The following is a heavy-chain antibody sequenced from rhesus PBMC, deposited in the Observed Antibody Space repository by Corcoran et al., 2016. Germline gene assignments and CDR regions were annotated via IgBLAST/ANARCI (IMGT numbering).Heavy chain of an antibody. CDR3: ARLPVGFGVVIHY. CDR1: GGSISSSNL. V-gene: IGHV4-65*02. D-gene: IGHD3-3*01. Sequence: QVQLQESGPGLVKPSETLSLTCAVSGGSISSSNLWSWIRQPPGKGLEWIGNIGGSSGSTYYNPSLKSRVTISKDTSKNQFSLKLSSVTAADTAVYYCARLPVGFGVVIHYWGQGVLVTVSS. J-gene: IGHJ4*01. CDR2: IGGSSGST.